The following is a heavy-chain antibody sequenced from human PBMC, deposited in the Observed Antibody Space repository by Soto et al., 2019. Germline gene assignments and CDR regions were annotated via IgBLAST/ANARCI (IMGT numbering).Heavy chain of an antibody. V-gene: IGHV4-59*01. J-gene: IGHJ4*02. CDR3: ARDRTDGYTLFDY. CDR2: IYYSGST. Sequence: QVQLQESGPGLVKPSETLSLTCTVSGGSISSYYWSWIRQPPGKGLEWIGYIYYSGSTNYNPSLRSRVTISVDTSKNQFSLKLSSVTAADTAVYYCARDRTDGYTLFDYWGQGTLVTVSS. D-gene: IGHD5-12*01. CDR1: GGSISSYY.